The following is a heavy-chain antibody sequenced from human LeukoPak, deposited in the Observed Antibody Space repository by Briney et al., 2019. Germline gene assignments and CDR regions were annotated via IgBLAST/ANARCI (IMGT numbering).Heavy chain of an antibody. Sequence: GRSLRLSCAASGFTFSSYSMNWVRQAPGKGLEWVSSISSSSYIYYADSVKGRFTISRDNAKNSLYLQMNGLRAEDTAVYYCARPRWSSYGTGPVDYWGQGTLVTVSS. CDR1: GFTFSSYS. J-gene: IGHJ4*02. CDR3: ARPRWSSYGTGPVDY. D-gene: IGHD5-18*01. V-gene: IGHV3-21*01. CDR2: ISSSSYI.